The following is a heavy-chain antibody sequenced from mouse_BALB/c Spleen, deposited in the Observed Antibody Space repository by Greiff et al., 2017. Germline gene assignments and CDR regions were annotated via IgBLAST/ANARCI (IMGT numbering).Heavy chain of an antibody. Sequence: EVKLMESGGGLVQPGGSRKLSCAASGFTFSSFGMHWVRQAPEKGLEWVAYISSGSSTIYYADTVKGRFTISRDNPKNTLFLQMTSLRSEDTAMYYCARDYYGFYWGQGTLVTVSA. CDR3: ARDYYGFY. CDR1: GFTFSSFG. D-gene: IGHD1-1*01. J-gene: IGHJ3*01. V-gene: IGHV5-17*02. CDR2: ISSGSSTI.